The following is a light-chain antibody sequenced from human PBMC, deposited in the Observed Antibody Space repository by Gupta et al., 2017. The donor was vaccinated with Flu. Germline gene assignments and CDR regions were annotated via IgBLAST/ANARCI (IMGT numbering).Light chain of an antibody. V-gene: IGLV1-40*01. CDR2: GNS. CDR3: QSYDSSLSGYV. Sequence: HSVLTQPPSLSGAPGRGVTISCTGRSTNIGAGYDVHWYQQLPGTAPKLLIYGNSNRPSGVPDRFSGSKSGTSASLAITGLQAEDEADYYCQSYDSSLSGYVFGTGTKVTVL. J-gene: IGLJ1*01. CDR1: STNIGAGYD.